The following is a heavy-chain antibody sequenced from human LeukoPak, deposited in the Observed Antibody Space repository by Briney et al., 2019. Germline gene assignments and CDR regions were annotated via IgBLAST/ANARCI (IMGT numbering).Heavy chain of an antibody. V-gene: IGHV4-59*01. Sequence: SETLSLTCTVSGGSISSYYWSWIRQPPGKGLGWIGYIYYCGRTNYNPSPQSRVTISAHTSKNQFSLKLSSVTAADTAVYYCARDSPYRGDPWYFDLWGRGTLVTVSS. CDR1: GGSISSYY. J-gene: IGHJ2*01. CDR3: ARDSPYRGDPWYFDL. D-gene: IGHD2-21*01. CDR2: IYYCGRT.